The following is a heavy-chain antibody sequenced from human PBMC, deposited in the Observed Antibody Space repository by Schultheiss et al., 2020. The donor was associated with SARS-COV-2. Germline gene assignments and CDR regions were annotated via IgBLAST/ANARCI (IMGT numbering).Heavy chain of an antibody. D-gene: IGHD3-3*01. V-gene: IGHV3-13*04. Sequence: GESLKISCAASGFTFSSYWMSWVRQATGKGLEWVSAIGTAGDTYYQGSVKGRFTISRDNANNSLYLQMSSLRAEDTAVYYCARDSSKRTTIFAMVPHRYMDVWGKGITVTVSS. CDR2: IGTAGDT. CDR3: ARDSSKRTTIFAMVPHRYMDV. CDR1: GFTFSSYW. J-gene: IGHJ6*03.